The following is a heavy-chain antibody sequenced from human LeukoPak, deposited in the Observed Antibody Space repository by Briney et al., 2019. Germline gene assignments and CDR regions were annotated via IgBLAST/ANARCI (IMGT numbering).Heavy chain of an antibody. V-gene: IGHV6-1*01. CDR1: GDSVSSNTGG. Sequence: SQTLSLTCAIFGDSVSSNTGGWNWIRQSPSRGLEWLGRTYYRSKWYYDYAVSVKSRITINPDTSKNQFSLQLNSVTPEDTAVYYCARGGLVASIRGYFDYWAQGTLVTVSS. CDR2: TYYRSKWYY. J-gene: IGHJ4*02. D-gene: IGHD5-12*01. CDR3: ARGGLVASIRGYFDY.